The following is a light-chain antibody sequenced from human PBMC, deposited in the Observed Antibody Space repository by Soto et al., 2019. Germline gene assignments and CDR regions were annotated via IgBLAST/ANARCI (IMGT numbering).Light chain of an antibody. CDR2: WAS. J-gene: IGKJ1*01. CDR1: QSVLYRSNNKNY. CDR3: QQYYSTPTWT. V-gene: IGKV4-1*01. Sequence: DIVMTQSPDSLAVSLGERATINCKSSQSVLYRSNNKNYLAWYQQKPGQPPKLLISWASTRESGVPDRFSGSGSGTDFILTISSLQAEDVAVYYCQQYYSTPTWTFGQGTKVEVK.